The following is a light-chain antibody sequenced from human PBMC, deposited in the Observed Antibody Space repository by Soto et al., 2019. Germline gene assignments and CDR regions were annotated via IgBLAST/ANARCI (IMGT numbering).Light chain of an antibody. V-gene: IGKV1-39*01. CDR1: QRITTY. Sequence: IQMTQSPSSLSASVGDRVTITCRASQRITTYLNWYQQKPGEAPKLLISTSGTLQRGVPSRFSGSGSGKDFTLTINALRPEDFATYFCQQTYSTPYTFGQGTKLEIK. CDR3: QQTYSTPYT. J-gene: IGKJ2*01. CDR2: TSG.